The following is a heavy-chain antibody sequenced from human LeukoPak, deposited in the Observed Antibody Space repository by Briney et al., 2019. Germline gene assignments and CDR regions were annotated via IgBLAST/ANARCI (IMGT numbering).Heavy chain of an antibody. CDR2: IGTAGDT. D-gene: IGHD3-22*01. CDR1: GFTFSSYD. Sequence: PGGSLRLSCAASGFTFSSYDMHWVRQATGKGLEWVSAIGTAGDTYYPGSVKGRFTISRENAKNSLYLQMNSLRAGDTAVYYCARGRTYYYDSSGYAATHPFDYWAQGTLVTVSS. J-gene: IGHJ4*02. V-gene: IGHV3-13*01. CDR3: ARGRTYYYDSSGYAATHPFDY.